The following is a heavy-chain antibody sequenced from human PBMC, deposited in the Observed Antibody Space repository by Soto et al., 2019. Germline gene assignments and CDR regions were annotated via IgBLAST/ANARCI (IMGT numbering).Heavy chain of an antibody. D-gene: IGHD3-3*01. CDR2: INNDGSRT. Sequence: EVQLVESGGGLVQPGGSLRLSCVVSGFTFTDSWMYWVRQVPGEGLVWVSFINNDGSRTNYADSVKGRFTISRDNAKNTLYLQMNSLRAEDTAMYYCGKSRWSGSPLIDYWGQGTLVTVSS. J-gene: IGHJ4*02. CDR3: GKSRWSGSPLIDY. CDR1: GFTFTDSW. V-gene: IGHV3-74*01.